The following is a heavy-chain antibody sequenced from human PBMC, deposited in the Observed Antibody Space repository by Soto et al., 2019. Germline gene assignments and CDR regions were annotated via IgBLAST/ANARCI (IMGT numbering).Heavy chain of an antibody. J-gene: IGHJ6*02. Sequence: GASVKVSCKASGYTFTSYYMHWVRQAPGQGLEWMGIINPSGGSTSYAQKFQGRVTMTRDTSTSTVYMGLSSLRSEDTAVYYCARYSGYDSGGYYYYGMDVWGQGTTVTVSS. V-gene: IGHV1-46*01. CDR1: GYTFTSYY. D-gene: IGHD5-12*01. CDR2: INPSGGST. CDR3: ARYSGYDSGGYYYYGMDV.